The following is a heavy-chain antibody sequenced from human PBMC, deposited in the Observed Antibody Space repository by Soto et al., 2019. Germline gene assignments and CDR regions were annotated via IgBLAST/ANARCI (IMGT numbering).Heavy chain of an antibody. CDR1: GGTFSSYA. D-gene: IGHD2-8*01. CDR3: AGHGGMVYAPKSSYWSFDL. V-gene: IGHV1-69*12. J-gene: IGHJ2*01. Sequence: QVQLVQSGAEVKKPGSSVKVSCKASGGTFSSYAISWVRQAPGQGLEWMGGIIPIFGTANYAQKFQGRVPNDADESTGTADMEFGSLRSEDTAVYYCAGHGGMVYAPKSSYWSFDLWGRGTLVTVSS. CDR2: IIPIFGTA.